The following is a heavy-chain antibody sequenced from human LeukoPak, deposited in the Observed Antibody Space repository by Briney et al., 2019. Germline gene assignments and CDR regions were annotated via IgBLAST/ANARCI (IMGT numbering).Heavy chain of an antibody. D-gene: IGHD3-10*01. CDR3: AGSPYTSGYYFDY. Sequence: SETLALICTVSGGSISSYYGSWIRQPPGKGLEGIGYIYYSGSTNYNPSLKSRVTISVDTSKNQFSLKLSSVTAADTAVYYCAGSPYTSGYYFDYWGQGTLVTVSS. V-gene: IGHV4-59*08. CDR1: GGSISSYY. CDR2: IYYSGST. J-gene: IGHJ4*02.